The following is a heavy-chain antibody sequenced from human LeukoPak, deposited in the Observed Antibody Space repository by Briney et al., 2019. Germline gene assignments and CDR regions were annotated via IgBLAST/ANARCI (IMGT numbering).Heavy chain of an antibody. CDR2: INPSSGGT. CDR1: GYSFTDYY. J-gene: IGHJ5*02. D-gene: IGHD2-21*01. V-gene: IGHV1-2*02. Sequence: ASVTVSCKTSGYSFTDYYMHSVRQAPGQGLEWMGWINPSSGGTSSAQKFQGRVTMTRDTSITTVYMEVRWLTSDDTAVYYCARADRLHGGPYLIGPWGQGTLVTVSS. CDR3: ARADRLHGGPYLIGP.